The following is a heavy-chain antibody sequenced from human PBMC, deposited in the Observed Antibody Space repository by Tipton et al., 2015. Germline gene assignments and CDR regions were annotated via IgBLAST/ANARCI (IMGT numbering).Heavy chain of an antibody. CDR1: GGSFNTYY. D-gene: IGHD6-19*01. V-gene: IGHV4-34*01. J-gene: IGHJ6*02. CDR2: ITHSGST. CDR3: ASRGAGTSHYAMDV. Sequence: TLSLTCAVSGGSFNTYYWSWIRQPPGKGLEWIAEITHSGSTNYNPSLKSRVTISVDTSKNQFSRKLTSVTAADTAGYYCASRGAGTSHYAMDVWGQGTTVTVSS.